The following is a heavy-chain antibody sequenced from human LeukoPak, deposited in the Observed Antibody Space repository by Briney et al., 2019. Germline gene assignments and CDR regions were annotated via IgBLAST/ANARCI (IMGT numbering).Heavy chain of an antibody. CDR2: IYISGNT. Sequence: SETLSLTCTVSGGSISSGTYYWSWIRQPAGKGLEWIGRIYISGNTNYNPSLKSRVTISVDTSKNQFSLKLSSVTAADTAVYYCARGPEYYYDSSGYYYPFDYWGQGTLVTVSS. J-gene: IGHJ4*02. CDR1: GGSISSGTYY. CDR3: ARGPEYYYDSSGYYYPFDY. D-gene: IGHD3-22*01. V-gene: IGHV4-61*02.